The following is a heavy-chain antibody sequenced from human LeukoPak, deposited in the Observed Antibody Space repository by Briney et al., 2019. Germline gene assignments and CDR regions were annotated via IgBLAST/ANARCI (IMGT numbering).Heavy chain of an antibody. CDR2: IKQDGSEK. V-gene: IGHV3-7*01. CDR1: GFTFSSYW. CDR3: ARAQGIVVVPALVNWFDP. J-gene: IGHJ5*02. Sequence: PGGSLRLSCAASGFTFSSYWMSWVRQAPGKGLEWVANIKQDGSEKYYVDSVKGRFTIPRDNAKNSLYLQMNSLRAEDTAVYYCARAQGIVVVPALVNWFDPWGQGTLVTVSS. D-gene: IGHD2-2*01.